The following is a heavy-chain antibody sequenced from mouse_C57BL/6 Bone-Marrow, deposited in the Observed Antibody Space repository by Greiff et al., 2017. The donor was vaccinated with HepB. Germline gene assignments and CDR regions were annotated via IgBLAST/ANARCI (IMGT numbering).Heavy chain of an antibody. CDR3: ARERDVVVRYAMDY. CDR1: GFTFSSYA. V-gene: IGHV5-4*01. D-gene: IGHD1-1*01. Sequence: EVMLVESGGGLVKPGGSLKLSCAASGFTFSSYAMSWVRQTPEKRLEWVATISDGGSYTYYPDNVKGRFTITRDNAKNNLYLQMSHLKSEDTAMYYGARERDVVVRYAMDYWGQGTSVTVSS. J-gene: IGHJ4*01. CDR2: ISDGGSYT.